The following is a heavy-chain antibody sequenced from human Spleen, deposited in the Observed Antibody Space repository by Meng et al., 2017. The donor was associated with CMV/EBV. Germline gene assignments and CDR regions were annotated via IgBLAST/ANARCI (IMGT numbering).Heavy chain of an antibody. CDR1: GGSFSGYY. V-gene: IGHV4-34*01. D-gene: IGHD5-24*01. CDR3: ASLMATSGQGVDY. Sequence: SETLSLTCAVYGGSFSGYYWSWIRQPPGKGLEWIGEINHSGSTNYNPSLKSRVTISVDTSKNQFSLKLSSVTAADTAVYYCASLMATSGQGVDYWGQGTLVTVPQ. J-gene: IGHJ4*02. CDR2: INHSGST.